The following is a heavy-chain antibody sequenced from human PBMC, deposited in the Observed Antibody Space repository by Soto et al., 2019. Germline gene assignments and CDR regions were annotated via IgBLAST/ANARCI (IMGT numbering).Heavy chain of an antibody. D-gene: IGHD4-17*01. V-gene: IGHV1-8*01. CDR1: GYTFTSYD. J-gene: IGHJ6*03. Sequence: ASVKVSCKASGYTFTSYDINWVRQATGQGLEWMGWMNPNSGNTGYAQKFQGRVTMTRNTSISTAYMELSSLRSEDTAVYYCATAMTTVTSYYYYYMDDWGKGTTVTVSS. CDR3: ATAMTTVTSYYYYYMDD. CDR2: MNPNSGNT.